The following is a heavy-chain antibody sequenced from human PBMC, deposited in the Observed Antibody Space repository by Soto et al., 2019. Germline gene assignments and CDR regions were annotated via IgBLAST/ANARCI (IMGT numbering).Heavy chain of an antibody. CDR1: GFTFSSYA. CDR3: ARASVALLRYFDWLGGEYNWLDP. V-gene: IGHV3-30-3*01. J-gene: IGHJ5*02. Sequence: GGSLRLSCAASGFTFSSYAMHWVRQAPGKGLEWVAVISYDGSNKYYADSVKGRFTISRDNSKNTLYLQMNSLRAEDTAVYYCARASVALLRYFDWLGGEYNWLDPWGQGTLVTVSS. CDR2: ISYDGSNK. D-gene: IGHD3-9*01.